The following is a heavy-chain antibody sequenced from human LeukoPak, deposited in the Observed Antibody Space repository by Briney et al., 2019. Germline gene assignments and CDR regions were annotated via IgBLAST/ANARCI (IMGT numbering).Heavy chain of an antibody. CDR3: ARPVMVVTAIDQEGDWYFDL. CDR1: GYTFTGYY. V-gene: IGHV1-2*02. J-gene: IGHJ2*01. CDR2: INPNSGGT. D-gene: IGHD2-21*02. Sequence: GASVKVSCKASGYTFTGYYMHWVRQAPGQGLEWMGWINPNSGGTNYAQKFQGRVTMTRDTSISTAYMELSRLRSDDTAVYCCARPVMVVTAIDQEGDWYFDLWGRGTLVTVSS.